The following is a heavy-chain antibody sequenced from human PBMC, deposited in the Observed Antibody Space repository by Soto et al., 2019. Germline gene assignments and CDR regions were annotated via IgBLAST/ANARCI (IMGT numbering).Heavy chain of an antibody. CDR2: IIPIFGTA. CDR1: GGTFSSYA. Sequence: QVQLVQSGAEVKKPGSSVKVSCKASGGTFSSYAISWVRQAPGQGLEWMGGIIPIFGTANYAQKFQGRVTITADESTTTAYMELSSLRSEDTAVYYCARVREMATRFLGDDAFDIWGQGTMVTVSS. D-gene: IGHD5-12*01. CDR3: ARVREMATRFLGDDAFDI. V-gene: IGHV1-69*01. J-gene: IGHJ3*02.